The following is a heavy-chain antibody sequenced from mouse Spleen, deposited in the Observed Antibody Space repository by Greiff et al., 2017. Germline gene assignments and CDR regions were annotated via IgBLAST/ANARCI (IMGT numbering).Heavy chain of an antibody. CDR2: ISYSGST. CDR1: GYSITSDYA. V-gene: IGHV3-2*02. J-gene: IGHJ4*01. CDR3: ARYDSGYAMDY. Sequence: EVQLQQSGPGLVKPSQSLSLTCTVTGYSITSDYAWNWIRQAPGNKLEWMGYISYSGSTSYNPSLKSRISITRDTSKNQFFLQLNSVTTEDTATYYCARYDSGYAMDYWGQGTSVTVSS. D-gene: IGHD2-4*01.